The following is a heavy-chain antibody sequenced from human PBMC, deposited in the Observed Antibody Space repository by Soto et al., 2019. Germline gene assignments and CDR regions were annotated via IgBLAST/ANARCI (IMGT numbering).Heavy chain of an antibody. CDR3: ARGWGYDSTDDYYAY. Sequence: QVQLVQSGAEVRKPGSSVRVSCKASGGSFNRHTISWVRQAPGQGLEWMGGIIPIFGTANHAQKFQGRVTIIADESTSTVYMELSCLRYDDTAIYYCARGWGYDSTDDYYAYWGQGTLVIFSS. D-gene: IGHD3-16*01. CDR1: GGSFNRHT. J-gene: IGHJ4*02. V-gene: IGHV1-69*01. CDR2: IIPIFGTA.